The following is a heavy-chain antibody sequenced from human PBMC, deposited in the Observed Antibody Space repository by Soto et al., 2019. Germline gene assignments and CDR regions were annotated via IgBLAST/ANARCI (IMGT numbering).Heavy chain of an antibody. Sequence: SETLSLTCSVSGGSISSGYWTWIRHPPGKRLEWIGYIYLGGSINYNPSLKSRVIISVDTAKNQFSLSLSSVTAADTAVYYCTGAYYDIDGYILDSWRQGTSVTVSS. CDR1: GGSISSGY. J-gene: IGHJ5*01. V-gene: IGHV4-59*01. D-gene: IGHD3-22*01. CDR2: IYLGGSI. CDR3: TGAYYDIDGYILDS.